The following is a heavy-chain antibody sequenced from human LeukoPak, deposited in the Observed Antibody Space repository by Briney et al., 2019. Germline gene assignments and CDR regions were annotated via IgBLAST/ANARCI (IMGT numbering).Heavy chain of an antibody. CDR1: GVTFRNED. V-gene: IGHV3-11*01. Sequence: GGSLILSCADSGVTFRNEDMSWIRQAPGKGLEWVSYLSSSGSTIYYADSVKGRFTISRDNAKNPLYLQMNSLRAEDTAVYYCARDARGYSYGLDYWGQGTLVTVSS. CDR3: ARDARGYSYGLDY. J-gene: IGHJ4*02. CDR2: LSSSGSTI. D-gene: IGHD5-18*01.